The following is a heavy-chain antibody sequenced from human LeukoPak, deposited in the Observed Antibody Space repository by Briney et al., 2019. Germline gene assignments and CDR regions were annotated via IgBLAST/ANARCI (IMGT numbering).Heavy chain of an antibody. D-gene: IGHD3-3*01. CDR3: AKDRYDFWSGSPSFDY. CDR1: GFTFSSYW. V-gene: IGHV3-7*01. J-gene: IGHJ4*02. CDR2: IKQDGSEK. Sequence: GGSLRLSCAASGFTFSSYWMSWVRQAPGKGLEWVANIKQDGSEKYYVDSVKGRFTISRDNAKNSLYLQMNSLRAEDTAVYYCAKDRYDFWSGSPSFDYWGQGTLVTVSS.